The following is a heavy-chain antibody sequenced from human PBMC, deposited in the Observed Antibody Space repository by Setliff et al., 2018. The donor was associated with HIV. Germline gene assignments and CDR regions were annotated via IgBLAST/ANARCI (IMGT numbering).Heavy chain of an antibody. CDR2: IYYNGGT. CDR3: TRGIGGIGYYPDY. J-gene: IGHJ4*02. CDR1: GGSITGYY. V-gene: IGHV4-59*01. D-gene: IGHD3-22*01. Sequence: KPSETLSLTCTVSGGSITGYYWSWIRQPPGKGMEWIGYIYYNGGTNYNPSLKSRVTMLVDTSGNHFTLKLTSVTAADTAMYYCTRGIGGIGYYPDYWGQGTLVTVSS.